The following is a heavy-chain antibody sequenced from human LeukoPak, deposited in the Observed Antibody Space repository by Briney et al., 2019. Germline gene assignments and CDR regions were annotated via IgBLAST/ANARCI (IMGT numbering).Heavy chain of an antibody. J-gene: IGHJ4*02. Sequence: GASVKVSCKASGYTFTGYYMHWVRQAPGQGLEWMGWINPNSGGTNYAQKFQGRVTMTRDTSISTAYMELSRLRSDDTAVYYCARVGIPRWNQNPRPFDYWGQGTLVTVSS. D-gene: IGHD1-1*01. CDR2: INPNSGGT. V-gene: IGHV1-2*02. CDR3: ARVGIPRWNQNPRPFDY. CDR1: GYTFTGYY.